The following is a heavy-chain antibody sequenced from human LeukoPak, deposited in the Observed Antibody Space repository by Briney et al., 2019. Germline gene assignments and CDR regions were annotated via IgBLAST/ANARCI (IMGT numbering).Heavy chain of an antibody. J-gene: IGHJ5*02. D-gene: IGHD3-3*01. V-gene: IGHV4-38-2*02. CDR2: VYHSGST. Sequence: PSETLSLTCTLFGSSISDNYYWGWIRRPPGKGVEGIGSVYHSGSTYYNPSLKRRVTLSVDTSNNHFSLNLRSVTAADTAVYYCARHNYYHFWSTLNWFDPWGQGTLVTVSS. CDR1: GSSISDNYY. CDR3: ARHNYYHFWSTLNWFDP.